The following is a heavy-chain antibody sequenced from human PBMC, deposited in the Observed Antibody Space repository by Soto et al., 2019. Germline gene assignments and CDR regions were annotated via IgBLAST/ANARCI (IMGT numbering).Heavy chain of an antibody. Sequence: GGSLRLSCAASGFTFSSYWMSWVRQAPGKGLEWVANIKQDGSEKYYVDSVKGRFTISRDNAKNSLYLQMNSLRAEDTAVYYCATGPMYYDFWSGYSPDYWGQGTLVTVSS. J-gene: IGHJ4*02. V-gene: IGHV3-7*01. CDR2: IKQDGSEK. CDR1: GFTFSSYW. CDR3: ATGPMYYDFWSGYSPDY. D-gene: IGHD3-3*01.